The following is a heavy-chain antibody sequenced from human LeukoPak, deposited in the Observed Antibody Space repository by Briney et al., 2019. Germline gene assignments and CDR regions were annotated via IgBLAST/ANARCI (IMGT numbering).Heavy chain of an antibody. V-gene: IGHV3-23*01. CDR2: ISGSGGST. D-gene: IGHD2-2*01. CDR1: GFTFSSYA. CDR3: AKGYCSSTSCYSAFYYYYYMDV. J-gene: IGHJ6*03. Sequence: PGGSLRLSCAASGFTFSSYAMSWVRQAPGKGLEWVSAISGSGGSTYYADPVKGRFTISRGNSKNTLYLQMNSLRAEDTAVYYCAKGYCSSTSCYSAFYYYYYMDVWGKGTTVTVSS.